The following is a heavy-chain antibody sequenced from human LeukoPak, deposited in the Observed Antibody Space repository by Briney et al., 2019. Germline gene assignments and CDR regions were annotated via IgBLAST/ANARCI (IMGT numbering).Heavy chain of an antibody. D-gene: IGHD3-22*01. V-gene: IGHV4-4*02. CDR2: IYHSGST. Sequence: SETLSLTCAVSGSSISSSNWWSWVRQPPGKGLEWIGEIYHSGSTNYSPSLKSRVTISVDKSKNQFSLKLSSVTAADTAVYYCARDLFADYYDSSDLSDYWGQGTLVTVSS. J-gene: IGHJ4*02. CDR1: GSSISSSNW. CDR3: ARDLFADYYDSSDLSDY.